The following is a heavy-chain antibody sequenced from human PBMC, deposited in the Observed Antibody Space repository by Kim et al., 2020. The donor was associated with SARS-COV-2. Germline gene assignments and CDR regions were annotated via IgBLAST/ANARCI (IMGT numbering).Heavy chain of an antibody. D-gene: IGHD4-17*01. CDR3: ASYEAYGDYQNDY. V-gene: IGHV4-59*02. CDR1: DGPVSSYS. Sequence: SETLSLTCSVSDGPVSSYSWSWIRQSPGKGLEWIGYFYFSGTTVYNPSLQSRVTISADTSKNQFSLNLTSVTAADSALYYCASYEAYGDYQNDYWGQGIL. J-gene: IGHJ4*02. CDR2: FYFSGTT.